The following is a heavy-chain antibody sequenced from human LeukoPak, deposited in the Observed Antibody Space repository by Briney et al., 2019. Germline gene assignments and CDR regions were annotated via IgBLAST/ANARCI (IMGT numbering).Heavy chain of an antibody. Sequence: GGSLRLSCAASGFTFSSSWMCWVRQAPGKGLEWVANIKEDGTVKNYLDSVEGRFTISRDNAKNSLYLQMNSLRAEDTAVYYCARGPDYYDSSGYYFDYWGQGTLVTVSS. V-gene: IGHV3-7*05. CDR1: GFTFSSSW. CDR2: IKEDGTVK. D-gene: IGHD3-22*01. CDR3: ARGPDYYDSSGYYFDY. J-gene: IGHJ4*02.